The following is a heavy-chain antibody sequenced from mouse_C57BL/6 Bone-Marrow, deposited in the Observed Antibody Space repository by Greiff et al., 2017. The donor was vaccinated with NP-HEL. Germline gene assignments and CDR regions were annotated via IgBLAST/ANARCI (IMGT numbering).Heavy chain of an antibody. Sequence: VQLVESGAELVKPGASVKISCKASGYAFSSYWMNWVKQRPGKGLEWIGQIYPGDGDTNYNGKFKGKATLTADKSSSTAYMQLSSLTSEDSAVYFCARWLYYYGSSYGAWFAYWGQGTLVTVSA. CDR2: IYPGDGDT. CDR1: GYAFSSYW. V-gene: IGHV1-80*01. J-gene: IGHJ3*01. D-gene: IGHD1-1*01. CDR3: ARWLYYYGSSYGAWFAY.